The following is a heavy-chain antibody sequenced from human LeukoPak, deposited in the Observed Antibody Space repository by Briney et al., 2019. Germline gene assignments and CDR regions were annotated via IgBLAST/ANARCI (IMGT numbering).Heavy chain of an antibody. D-gene: IGHD2-21*02. CDR2: IYHSGST. CDR1: GGSISSSNW. CDR3: AREWLRPLAYCGGDCYSSHK. Sequence: SGTLSLTCAVSGGSISSSNWWSWIRQPPGKGLEWIGSIYHSGSTYYNPSLKSRVTISVDTSKNQFSLKLSSVTAADTAVYYCAREWLRPLAYCGGDCYSSHKWGQGTLVTVSS. V-gene: IGHV4-4*02. J-gene: IGHJ4*02.